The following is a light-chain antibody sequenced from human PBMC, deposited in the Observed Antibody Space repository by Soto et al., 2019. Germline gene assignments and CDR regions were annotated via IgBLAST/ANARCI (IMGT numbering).Light chain of an antibody. CDR2: GAS. Sequence: ETVITPSPATLSVSRGERATSACKASQSVNSNLAWYQQKLGQAPRVLIYGASTRATGIPARFSGSGSGTEFTLTISSLQSEDFAVYYCQQCGSSPWTFGQGTKVDIK. V-gene: IGKV3-15*01. CDR1: QSVNSN. CDR3: QQCGSSPWT. J-gene: IGKJ1*01.